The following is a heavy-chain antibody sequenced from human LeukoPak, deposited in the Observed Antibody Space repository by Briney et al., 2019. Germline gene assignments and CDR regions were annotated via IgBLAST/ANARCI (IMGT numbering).Heavy chain of an antibody. CDR2: INPNSGGT. D-gene: IGHD3-10*01. Sequence: ASVKVSCKASGYTFTAYYMHWVRQAPGQGLEWMGWINPNSGGTNYAQKFQGRVTMTRDTSISTAYMELSRLRSDDTAVYYCARERITMVRGVMGAFDYWGQGTLVTVSS. J-gene: IGHJ4*02. V-gene: IGHV1-2*02. CDR1: GYTFTAYY. CDR3: ARERITMVRGVMGAFDY.